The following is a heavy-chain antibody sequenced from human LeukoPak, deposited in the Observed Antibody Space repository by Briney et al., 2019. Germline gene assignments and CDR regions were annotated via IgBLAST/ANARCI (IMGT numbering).Heavy chain of an antibody. J-gene: IGHJ4*02. CDR1: GITLSNYG. Sequence: GGSLRLSCAVSGITLSNYGMTWVRQAPGKGLEWVAGISDSGGSTNYADSVKGRFTTSRDNPKNTLYLQMNSLRAEDTAVYFCAKRGVVIRVILVGFHKEAYYFDSWGQGALVTVSS. CDR3: AKRGVVIRVILVGFHKEAYYFDS. D-gene: IGHD3-22*01. V-gene: IGHV3-23*01. CDR2: ISDSGGST.